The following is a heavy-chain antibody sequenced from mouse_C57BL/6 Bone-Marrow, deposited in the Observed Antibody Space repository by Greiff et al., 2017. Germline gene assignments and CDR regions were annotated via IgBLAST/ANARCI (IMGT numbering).Heavy chain of an antibody. CDR1: GYTFTDYN. J-gene: IGHJ1*03. CDR2: INPNHGGN. Sequence: EVQLQQSGPELVKPGASVKMSCKASGYTFTDYNMHWVKQSHGKSLEWIGYINPNHGGNSYNQKFKGKATLTVNKSSSTAYMELRSLTSEDSAVYYCAREGIYDAYRYWYFDVWGTGTTVTVSS. D-gene: IGHD2-3*01. V-gene: IGHV1-22*01. CDR3: AREGIYDAYRYWYFDV.